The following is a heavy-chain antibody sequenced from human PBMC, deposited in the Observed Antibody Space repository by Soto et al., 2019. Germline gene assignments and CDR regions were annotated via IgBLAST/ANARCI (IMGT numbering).Heavy chain of an antibody. J-gene: IGHJ4*02. CDR2: IYHSGST. V-gene: IGHV4-30-2*01. CDR3: GRLPDY. Sequence: QLQLQESGSGLVKPSQTLSLTCAVSGGSISSGGYSWGWIRQPPGKGLEWIGYIYHSGSTYYNPSLKRQITIPVDRSKNQFSLTLGSVTAADAAVFVWGRLPDYWGQGTLVTVSS. CDR1: GGSISSGGYS.